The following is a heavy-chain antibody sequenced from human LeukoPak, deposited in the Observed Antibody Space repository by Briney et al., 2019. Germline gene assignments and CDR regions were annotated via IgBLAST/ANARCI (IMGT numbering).Heavy chain of an antibody. CDR1: GGSFSGYY. CDR3: ASSPVWSGDPMGYFDY. CDR2: IYYSGST. V-gene: IGHV4-59*01. D-gene: IGHD3-10*01. J-gene: IGHJ4*02. Sequence: SETLSLTCAVYGGSFSGYYWSWIRQPPGKGLEWIGYIYYSGSTNYNPSLKSRVTMSVDTSKDQFSLKLSSVTAADTAVYYCASSPVWSGDPMGYFDYWGQGTLVTVSS.